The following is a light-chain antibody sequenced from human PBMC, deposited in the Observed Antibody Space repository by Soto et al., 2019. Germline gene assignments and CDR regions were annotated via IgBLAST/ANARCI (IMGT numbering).Light chain of an antibody. Sequence: IGVTKSAVTLSLSPGERATLSCRASQSVSSYLAWYQQKPGQAPRLLIYDTSNRATGIPARFSGSGSGTDFTLTISSLEPEDFAVYYCQQRSNWWTFGQGTKV. V-gene: IGKV3-11*01. J-gene: IGKJ1*01. CDR2: DTS. CDR1: QSVSSY. CDR3: QQRSNWWT.